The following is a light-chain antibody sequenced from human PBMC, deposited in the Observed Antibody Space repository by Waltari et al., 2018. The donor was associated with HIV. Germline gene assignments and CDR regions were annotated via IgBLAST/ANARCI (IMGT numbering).Light chain of an antibody. V-gene: IGKV1-39*01. J-gene: IGKJ1*01. CDR2: AAS. CDR1: QNIRNY. Sequence: DIQMTQSPSSLSASVGDRVTIICRASQNIRNYLNWYQQKPGKAPNLLIYAASSLQSGVPSRFRGSGSGTDFTLTISSLQPEDFATYYCQHSHTTPWTFGQGTKVEIK. CDR3: QHSHTTPWT.